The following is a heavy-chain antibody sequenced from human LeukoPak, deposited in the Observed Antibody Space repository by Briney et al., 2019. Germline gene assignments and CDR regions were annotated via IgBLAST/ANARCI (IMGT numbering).Heavy chain of an antibody. CDR3: ARVGVGSSDAFGI. CDR1: GYTFTSYD. CDR2: ISAYNDNT. J-gene: IGHJ3*02. D-gene: IGHD3-10*01. V-gene: IGHV1-18*01. Sequence: ALVTVTLKASGYTFTSYDISWVRQPPGQGLEGMGWISAYNDNTNHAHKHQGRVTMTTDTCTSTAYVELRSLRSDDTAVYYCARVGVGSSDAFGIWGQGTMVTVSS.